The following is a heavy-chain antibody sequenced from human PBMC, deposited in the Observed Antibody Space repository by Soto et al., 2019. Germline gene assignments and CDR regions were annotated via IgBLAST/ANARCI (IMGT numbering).Heavy chain of an antibody. D-gene: IGHD6-19*01. CDR1: GFTFRRYA. Sequence: EVQLLESGGGLVQPGGSLRLSCAASGFTFRRYAMSWVRQAPGKGLECVSAISGSGGSTYYADSVKGRFTISRDNSKNTLYLQMNSLRAEDTAVYYCANGWIVWVRFDYWGQGTLVTVAS. CDR2: ISGSGGST. V-gene: IGHV3-23*01. CDR3: ANGWIVWVRFDY. J-gene: IGHJ4*02.